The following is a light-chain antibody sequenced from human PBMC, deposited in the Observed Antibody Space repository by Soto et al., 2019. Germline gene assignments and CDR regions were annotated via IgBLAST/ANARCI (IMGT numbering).Light chain of an antibody. CDR3: QQYNNWPRT. CDR2: GAS. V-gene: IGKV3-15*01. J-gene: IGKJ2*01. Sequence: EIVMTQSPATLSVSPGERATLSCRASQSVSSNLAWYQQKPGQAPRLLIYGASTRATGIPARFSGSGSGTEFTLTISSLQSEDVAVYYCQQYNNWPRTFGQGNKLEIK. CDR1: QSVSSN.